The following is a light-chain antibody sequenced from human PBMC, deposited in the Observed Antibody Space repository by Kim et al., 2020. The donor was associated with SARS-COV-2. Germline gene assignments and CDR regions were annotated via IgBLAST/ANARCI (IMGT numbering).Light chain of an antibody. V-gene: IGLV3-1*01. CDR2: QDS. CDR3: QAWASSILV. CDR1: KLGDKY. Sequence: SYELTQPPSVSVSPGQTASITCSGDKLGDKYACWYQQKPGQSPVLVIYQDSKRPSGIPERFSGSNSGNTATLTISGTQAMDEADYYCQAWASSILVFGGG. J-gene: IGLJ2*01.